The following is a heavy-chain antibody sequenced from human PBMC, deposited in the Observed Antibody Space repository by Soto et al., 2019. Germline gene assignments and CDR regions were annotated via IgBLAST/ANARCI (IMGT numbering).Heavy chain of an antibody. CDR3: ARDPPRSGWYYYGMDV. V-gene: IGHV1-18*01. Sequence: WASVKVSCKASGYTFTSYGISWVRQAPGQGLEWMGWISAYNGNTNYAQKLQGRVTMTTDTSTGTAYMELRSLRSDDTAVYYCARDPPRSGWYYYGMDVWGQGTTVTVSS. CDR2: ISAYNGNT. J-gene: IGHJ6*02. D-gene: IGHD6-19*01. CDR1: GYTFTSYG.